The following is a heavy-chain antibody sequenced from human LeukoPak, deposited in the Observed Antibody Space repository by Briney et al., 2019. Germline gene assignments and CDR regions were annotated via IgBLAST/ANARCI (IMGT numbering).Heavy chain of an antibody. Sequence: GASVKVSCKASGYPLSNYGITWVRQAPGQGLEWMGWIIAYNGNINYAQKVQGRVTMTTDTSTSTAYMELKSLRSDDTAVYYCARDTYDPRGYYSHDAFDIWGQGTMVTVSS. D-gene: IGHD3-22*01. CDR1: GYPLSNYG. J-gene: IGHJ3*02. CDR3: ARDTYDPRGYYSHDAFDI. V-gene: IGHV1-18*01. CDR2: IIAYNGNI.